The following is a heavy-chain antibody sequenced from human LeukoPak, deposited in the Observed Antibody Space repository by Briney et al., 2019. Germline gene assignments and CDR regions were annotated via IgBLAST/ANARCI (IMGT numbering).Heavy chain of an antibody. D-gene: IGHD3-16*01. CDR1: GGSISSGSYY. V-gene: IGHV4-61*02. J-gene: IGHJ3*02. CDR3: ATDGGDAFDI. Sequence: SQTLSLTCTVSGGSISSGSYYWSWIRQPAGKGLEWIGRIYYSGSTYYNPSLKSRVTISVDTSKNQFSLKLSSVTAADTAVYYCATDGGDAFDIWGQGTMVTVSS. CDR2: IYYSGST.